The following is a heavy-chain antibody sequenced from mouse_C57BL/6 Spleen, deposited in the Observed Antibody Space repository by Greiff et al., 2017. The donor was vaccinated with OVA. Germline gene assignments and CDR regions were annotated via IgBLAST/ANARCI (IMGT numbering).Heavy chain of an antibody. Sequence: QVQLQQPGAELVKPGASVKMSCKASGYTFTSYWITWVKQRPGQGLEWIGDIYPGSGSTNYNEKFKSKATLPVDTSSSTAYMQLSSLTSEDSAVYYCARDYDYDGGYWYFDVWGTGTTVTVSS. J-gene: IGHJ1*03. V-gene: IGHV1-55*01. CDR3: ARDYDYDGGYWYFDV. CDR2: IYPGSGST. D-gene: IGHD2-4*01. CDR1: GYTFTSYW.